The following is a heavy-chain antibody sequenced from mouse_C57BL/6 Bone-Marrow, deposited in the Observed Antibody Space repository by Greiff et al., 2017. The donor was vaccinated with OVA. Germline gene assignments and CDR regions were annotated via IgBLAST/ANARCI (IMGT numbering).Heavy chain of an antibody. Sequence: QVQLQQPGAELVMPGASVKLSCKASGYTFTSSWMHWVKQRPGQGLEWIGEIDPSDSYTNYNQKFKGKSTLTVDKSSSTAYMQLSILTSEDSAVYYSARFGYAWFAYWGQGTPVTVSS. D-gene: IGHD2-2*01. CDR2: IDPSDSYT. CDR1: GYTFTSSW. V-gene: IGHV1-69*01. CDR3: ARFGYAWFAY. J-gene: IGHJ3*01.